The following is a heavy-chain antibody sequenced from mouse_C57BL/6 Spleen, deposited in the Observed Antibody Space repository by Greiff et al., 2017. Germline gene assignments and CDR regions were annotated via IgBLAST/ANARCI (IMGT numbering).Heavy chain of an antibody. CDR3: ARHGSVDY. CDR2: IDPSDSYT. Sequence: QVQLQQPGAELVMPGASVKLSCKASGYTFTSYWMHWVKQRPGQGLEWIGKIDPSDSYTNYNQKFKGKSTLTVDKSSSTAYMQLSSLTTEDSASEYSARHGSVDYWGQGTSVTVSS. J-gene: IGHJ4*01. D-gene: IGHD1-1*01. V-gene: IGHV1-69*01. CDR1: GYTFTSYW.